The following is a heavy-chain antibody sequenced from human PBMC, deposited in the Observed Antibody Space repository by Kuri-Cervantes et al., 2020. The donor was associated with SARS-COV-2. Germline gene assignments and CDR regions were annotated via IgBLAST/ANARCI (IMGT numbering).Heavy chain of an antibody. J-gene: IGHJ4*02. Sequence: GESLKISCATSGFRFTRVAMTWVRQAPGKGLEWVSTISGNGVATYYAVSVKGRFTISADKGKNTLYLQMTSLRPDDTAIYYCAKLTSGWYYFDDWAQGTLVTVSS. CDR3: AKLTSGWYYFDD. CDR1: GFRFTRVA. V-gene: IGHV3-23*01. D-gene: IGHD6-19*01. CDR2: ISGNGVAT.